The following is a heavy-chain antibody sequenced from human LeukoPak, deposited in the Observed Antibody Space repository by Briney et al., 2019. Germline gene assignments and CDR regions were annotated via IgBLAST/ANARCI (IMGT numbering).Heavy chain of an antibody. V-gene: IGHV4-61*02. CDR1: GDSISSGGYY. CDR2: IHSSGNT. Sequence: SETLSLTCTVSGDSISSGGYYWSWIRQPAGKGLEWMGRIHSSGNTNDNPSLKSRVTISVDTSKNQFSLKLSSVTAADTAVYYCARTGYYDSSGYYPGIDYWGQGTLVTVSS. CDR3: ARTGYYDSSGYYPGIDY. J-gene: IGHJ4*02. D-gene: IGHD3-22*01.